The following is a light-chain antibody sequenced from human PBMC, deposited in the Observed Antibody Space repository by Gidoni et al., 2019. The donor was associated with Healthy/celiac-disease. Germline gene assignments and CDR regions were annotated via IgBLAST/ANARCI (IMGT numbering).Light chain of an antibody. CDR3: QVWDSSSDHWV. V-gene: IGLV3-21*04. J-gene: IGLJ3*02. Sequence: SSVLTQPPPLSVAPGKTARITCGGNNIGSKSVHWYQQKPGQAPVLVIYYDSDRPSGIPERFSGSNSGNTATLTISRVEAGDEADYYCQVWDSSSDHWVFGGGTKLTVL. CDR1: NIGSKS. CDR2: YDS.